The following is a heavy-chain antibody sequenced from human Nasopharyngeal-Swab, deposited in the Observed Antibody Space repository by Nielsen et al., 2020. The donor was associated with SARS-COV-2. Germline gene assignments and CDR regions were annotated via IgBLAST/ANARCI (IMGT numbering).Heavy chain of an antibody. D-gene: IGHD6-19*01. V-gene: IGHV3-74*01. Sequence: GESLKISCSASGFIFSSYGMHWVRQAPGKGLLWVSRINHDGRRTDYADSVMGRFTVSKDNARNTLYLQMKSLRVDDTAVYFCARESLEWLTPWGQGTLVTVSS. J-gene: IGHJ5*02. CDR1: GFIFSSYG. CDR2: INHDGRRT. CDR3: ARESLEWLTP.